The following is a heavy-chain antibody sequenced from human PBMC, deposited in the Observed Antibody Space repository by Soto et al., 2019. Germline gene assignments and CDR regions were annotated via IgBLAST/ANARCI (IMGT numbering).Heavy chain of an antibody. CDR1: GYTFTSYG. V-gene: IGHV1-18*04. Sequence: QVQLVQSGAEVKKPGASVKVSCKASGYTFTSYGISWVRQAPGQGLEWMGWISAYNGNTNYAQKLQGRVTMTTGTSTSTAYMGLRSLRADDTAVYYCARVRAIAASAGHRFDPWGQGTLVTVSS. J-gene: IGHJ5*02. D-gene: IGHD6-13*01. CDR3: ARVRAIAASAGHRFDP. CDR2: ISAYNGNT.